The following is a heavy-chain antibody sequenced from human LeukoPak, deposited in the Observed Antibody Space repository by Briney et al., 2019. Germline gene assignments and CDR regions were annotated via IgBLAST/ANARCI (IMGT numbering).Heavy chain of an antibody. CDR2: IYYSGST. D-gene: IGHD1-20*01. V-gene: IGHV4-30-4*01. J-gene: IGHJ4*02. CDR1: GGSISSGDYY. CDR3: ARTITGTTGYFDY. Sequence: SETLSLTCTVSGGSISSGDYYWSWFRQPPGKGLEWIGYIYYSGSTYYNPSLKSRVTISVDTSKNQFSLKLSSVTAADTAVYYCARTITGTTGYFDYWGQGTLVTVSS.